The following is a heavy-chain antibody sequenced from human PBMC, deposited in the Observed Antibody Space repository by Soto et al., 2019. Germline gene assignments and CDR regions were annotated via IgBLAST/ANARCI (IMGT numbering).Heavy chain of an antibody. V-gene: IGHV3-23*01. Sequence: EVQLLESGGGLVQPGGSLRLSCAASGFTFGTYAMTWVRQAPGKGLEWVSTISASGGSTYYADSVKDRFTISRDNSKNTLYVQMNSLRAEDTAVYYCAKSAGKLIHYFDYWGQGTLVTVSS. D-gene: IGHD2-15*01. CDR3: AKSAGKLIHYFDY. CDR2: ISASGGST. J-gene: IGHJ4*02. CDR1: GFTFGTYA.